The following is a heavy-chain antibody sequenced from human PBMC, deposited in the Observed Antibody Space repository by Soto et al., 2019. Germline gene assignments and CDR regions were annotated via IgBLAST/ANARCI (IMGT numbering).Heavy chain of an antibody. CDR3: ARMAGPWYFDL. CDR1: GGSFSGFY. Sequence: SETLSLTCAVHGGSFSGFYWTWIRQPPGKGLEWIGGINHSGSSNYNPPLKSRVTMSLDTSRNQFSLSLNSVTAADTAVYYCARMAGPWYFDLWGRGTLVTVSS. J-gene: IGHJ2*01. CDR2: INHSGSS. V-gene: IGHV4-34*01.